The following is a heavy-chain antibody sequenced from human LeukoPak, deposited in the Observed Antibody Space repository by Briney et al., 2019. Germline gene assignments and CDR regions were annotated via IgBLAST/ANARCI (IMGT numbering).Heavy chain of an antibody. D-gene: IGHD6-6*01. V-gene: IGHV3-9*01. Sequence: PGRSLRLSCAASGFTFDDYAMHWVRQAPGKGLEWVSGISWNSGSIGYADSVKGRFTISRDNAKNSLYLQMNSLRAEDTAVYYCARTLAARRGFDYWGQGTLVTVSS. CDR2: ISWNSGSI. CDR1: GFTFDDYA. CDR3: ARTLAARRGFDY. J-gene: IGHJ4*02.